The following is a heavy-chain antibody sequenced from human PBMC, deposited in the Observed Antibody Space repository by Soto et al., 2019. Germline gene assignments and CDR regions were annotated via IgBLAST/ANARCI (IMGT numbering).Heavy chain of an antibody. J-gene: IGHJ4*01. CDR3: PRRPRAGLYYYDY. V-gene: IGHV1-3*01. Sequence: ASVKVSCKASGYTFTSYAMHWVRQAPGQRLEWMGWINAGNGNTKYSQKFQGRVTITRDTSASTAYMELSSLRSEDTAVYYCPRRPRAGLYYYDYRGQGTLVTVSS. CDR2: INAGNGNT. CDR1: GYTFTSYA.